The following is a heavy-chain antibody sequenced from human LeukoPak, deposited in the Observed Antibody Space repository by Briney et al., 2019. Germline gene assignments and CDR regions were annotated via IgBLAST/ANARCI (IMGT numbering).Heavy chain of an antibody. CDR1: GFNFSDYY. CDR2: ISSSSSYT. D-gene: IGHD2-15*01. V-gene: IGHV3-11*06. Sequence: PGGSLRLSCAASGFNFSDYYMSWIRQAPGKGLEWVSYISSSSSYTNYADSVKGRFTISRDNAKNSLYLQMNSLRAEDTAVYYCARDYCSGGSCYSDYWGQGTLVTVSS. J-gene: IGHJ4*02. CDR3: ARDYCSGGSCYSDY.